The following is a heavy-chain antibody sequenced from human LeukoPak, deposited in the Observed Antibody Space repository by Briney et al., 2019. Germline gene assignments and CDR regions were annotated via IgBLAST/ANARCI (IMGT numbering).Heavy chain of an antibody. V-gene: IGHV1-46*01. CDR3: ARAHPGVVIIYYYYYMDV. CDR2: INPSGGST. J-gene: IGHJ6*03. Sequence: ASVKVSCKASGYTFTSYYMHWVRQAPGQGLEWMGIINPSGGSTTYARKFQGRVTMTRDTSTSTVYMELSSLRSEDTAVYYCARAHPGVVIIYYYYYMDVWGKGTTVTVSS. CDR1: GYTFTSYY. D-gene: IGHD3-3*01.